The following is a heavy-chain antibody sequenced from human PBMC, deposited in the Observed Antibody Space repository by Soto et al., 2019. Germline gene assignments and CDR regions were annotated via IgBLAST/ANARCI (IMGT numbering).Heavy chain of an antibody. Sequence: EVQLLESGGGLVQPGGSLRLSCAASGFTFSSYAMSWVRQAPGKGLEWVSAISGSGGSTYYADSVKGRFTITRDNSKNTLYLQRNSLRAEDTAVYYCATLWDIVVGYFDYWGQGTLVTVSS. V-gene: IGHV3-23*01. CDR2: ISGSGGST. J-gene: IGHJ4*02. CDR1: GFTFSSYA. D-gene: IGHD2-2*01. CDR3: ATLWDIVVGYFDY.